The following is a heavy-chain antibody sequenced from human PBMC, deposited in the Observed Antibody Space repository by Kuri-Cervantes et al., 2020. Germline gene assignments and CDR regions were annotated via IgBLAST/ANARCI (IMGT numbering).Heavy chain of an antibody. D-gene: IGHD3-10*01. V-gene: IGHV3-30*18. CDR1: GFTFSSYG. Sequence: GGSLRLSCAASGFTFSSYGMHWVRQAPGKGLEWVAVISYDGSNKYYADSVKGRFTISRDNSKNTLYLQMNSLRAEDTAVYYCAKDYGSGSLRWWFDPWGQGTLVTV. CDR2: ISYDGSNK. J-gene: IGHJ5*02. CDR3: AKDYGSGSLRWWFDP.